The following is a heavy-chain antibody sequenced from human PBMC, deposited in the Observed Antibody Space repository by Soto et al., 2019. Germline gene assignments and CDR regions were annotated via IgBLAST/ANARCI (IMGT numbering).Heavy chain of an antibody. CDR2: IYYSGST. CDR1: GGSISSYY. D-gene: IGHD6-19*01. CDR3: ARASSGWYDFNYYYYGMDV. V-gene: IGHV4-59*01. J-gene: IGHJ6*02. Sequence: SETLSLTCTVSGGSISSYYWSWIRQPPGKGLEWIGYIYYSGSTNYNPSLKSRVTISVDTSKNQFSLKLSSVTAADTAVYYCARASSGWYDFNYYYYGMDVWGQGTTVTVSS.